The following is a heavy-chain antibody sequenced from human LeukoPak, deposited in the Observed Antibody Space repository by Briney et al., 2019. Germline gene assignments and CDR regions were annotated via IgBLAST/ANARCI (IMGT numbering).Heavy chain of an antibody. J-gene: IGHJ5*02. D-gene: IGHD4-17*01. CDR2: IWYDGSKK. CDR3: ARTGYGDYVYWFDP. CDR1: GFTFSSYA. V-gene: IGHV3-33*08. Sequence: GRSLRLSCAASGFTFSSYAMHWVRQAPGKGLEWVAVIWYDGSKKYYADSVKGRFTISRDNSKNTLYLQMNSLRVEDTAVYYCARTGYGDYVYWFDPWGQGTLVTVSS.